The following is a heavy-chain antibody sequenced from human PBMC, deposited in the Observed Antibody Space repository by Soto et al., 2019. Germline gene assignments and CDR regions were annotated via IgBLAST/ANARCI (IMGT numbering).Heavy chain of an antibody. CDR1: QFPFDGYS. J-gene: IGHJ3*01. Sequence: GGSLRLSCVASQFPFDGYSMHWVRQAPGKGLEWVSYIRHTTSATFYADAVKGRFTISRDNRKNSLFLQMNSLRDDDTGVYFCARDRGSSGMFELDVWGPGTLVTVSS. V-gene: IGHV3-48*02. CDR2: IRHTTSAT. CDR3: ARDRGSSGMFELDV. D-gene: IGHD6-19*01.